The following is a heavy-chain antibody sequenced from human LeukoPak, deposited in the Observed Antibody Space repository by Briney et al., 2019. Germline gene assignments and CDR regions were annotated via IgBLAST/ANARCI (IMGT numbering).Heavy chain of an antibody. CDR2: ISSRGSTI. Sequence: GGSLRLLCAASGFIFSDYYMSWIREASGKGLEGVLYISSRGSTIYYADSVKGRFTISRDNAKNSLYLQMNSLRAEDTAVYYCARGYSRYDPYDYWGQGTLVTVSS. V-gene: IGHV3-11*01. CDR3: ARGYSRYDPYDY. J-gene: IGHJ4*02. CDR1: GFIFSDYY. D-gene: IGHD5-12*01.